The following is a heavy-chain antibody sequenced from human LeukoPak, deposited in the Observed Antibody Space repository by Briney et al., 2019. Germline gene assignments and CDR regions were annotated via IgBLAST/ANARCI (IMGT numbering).Heavy chain of an antibody. J-gene: IGHJ4*02. D-gene: IGHD3-10*01. V-gene: IGHV3-30*18. Sequence: PGTSLRLSRAASGFTFSSYGMHWVRQAPGKGLEWVAIVSHDGSNKYYADSVKGRFTISRDNSKNTLYLQMDSLRAEDTAVYYCAKDLNDYYVLGSYSSPFDYWGQGTLVTVSS. CDR2: VSHDGSNK. CDR3: AKDLNDYYVLGSYSSPFDY. CDR1: GFTFSSYG.